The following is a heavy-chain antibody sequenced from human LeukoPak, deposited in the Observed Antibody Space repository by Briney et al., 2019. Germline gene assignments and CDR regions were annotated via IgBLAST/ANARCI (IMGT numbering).Heavy chain of an antibody. Sequence: SETLSLTCAVSGGSITSSNWWTWVRQPPGKGLEWIGEIYYSGSTNYNPSLKSRVTISMDKSKNQFSLELTSVTAADTAVYYCARRRRDPYCGGGSRFSRGSRFLFDYWGQGTLVTVSS. CDR3: ARRRRDPYCGGGSRFSRGSRFLFDY. V-gene: IGHV4-4*02. J-gene: IGHJ4*02. CDR2: IYYSGST. CDR1: GGSITSSNW. D-gene: IGHD2-15*01.